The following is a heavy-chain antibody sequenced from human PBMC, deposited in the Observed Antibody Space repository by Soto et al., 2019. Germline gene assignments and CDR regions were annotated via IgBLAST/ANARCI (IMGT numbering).Heavy chain of an antibody. D-gene: IGHD2-21*01. Sequence: SLRLSCAAPGCRFISPGMHWVRQAPGKGLEWVAVIWYDGTRKYYADSVKGRFTISRDDSKNSLYLQMNSLRAEDTAVYYWARDPHSSFDYWGQGTLVTVSS. CDR1: GCRFISPG. V-gene: IGHV3-33*01. J-gene: IGHJ4*02. CDR2: IWYDGTRK. CDR3: ARDPHSSFDY.